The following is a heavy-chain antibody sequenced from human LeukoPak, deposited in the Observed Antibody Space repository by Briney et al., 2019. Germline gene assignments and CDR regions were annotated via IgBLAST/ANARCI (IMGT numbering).Heavy chain of an antibody. CDR1: GYTFTSYY. Sequence: ASVKVSCKASGYTFTSYYMHWVRQAPGQGLEWMGIINPSGGSTSYAQKFQGRVTMTRDTSTSTVYMELSSLRSEDTAVYYCARDPHIYYYYYGMDVWGQGTTVTVSS. V-gene: IGHV1-46*01. CDR3: ARDPHIYYYYYGMDV. CDR2: INPSGGST. J-gene: IGHJ6*02.